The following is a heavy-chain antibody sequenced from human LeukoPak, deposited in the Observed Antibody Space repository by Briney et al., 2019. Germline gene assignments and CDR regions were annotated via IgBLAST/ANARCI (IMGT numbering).Heavy chain of an antibody. CDR1: GGSISSSGDY. V-gene: IGHV4-39*07. CDR3: ARMVHDSSGYFSYRFDY. Sequence: PSETLSLTCTVSGGSISSSGDYWGWIRQPPGKGLEWIGTIYYSGSTYYTPSLKSRVTISVDTSKNQFSLQLTSVTAADTAVYYCARMVHDSSGYFSYRFDYWGQGTLVTVSS. J-gene: IGHJ4*02. CDR2: IYYSGST. D-gene: IGHD3-22*01.